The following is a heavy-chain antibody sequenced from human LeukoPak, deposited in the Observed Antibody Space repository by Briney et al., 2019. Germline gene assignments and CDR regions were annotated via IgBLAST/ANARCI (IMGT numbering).Heavy chain of an antibody. J-gene: IGHJ4*02. CDR2: TSSSSSTI. V-gene: IGHV3-48*01. CDR3: ARDQALSGSSGPYYFDY. Sequence: GGSLRLSCAASGFTFSSYSMNWVRQAPGKGLEWASYTSSSSSTIYYADSVKGRFTISRDNAKNSLYLQMNSLRAEDTAVYYCARDQALSGSSGPYYFDYWGQGTLVTVSS. D-gene: IGHD1-26*01. CDR1: GFTFSSYS.